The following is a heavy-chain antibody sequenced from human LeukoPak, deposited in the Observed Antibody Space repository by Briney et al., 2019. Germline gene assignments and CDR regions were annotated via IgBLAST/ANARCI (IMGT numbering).Heavy chain of an antibody. CDR2: IYTSGST. CDR1: GGSISSYY. CDR3: ARWGSGYCSSTSCYPGAAAFDP. J-gene: IGHJ5*02. V-gene: IGHV4-4*07. D-gene: IGHD2-2*01. Sequence: SETLSLTCTVSGGSISSYYWSWIRQPAGKGLEWIGRIYTSGSTNYNPSLKSRVTMSVDTSKNQFSLKLSSVTAADTAVYYCARWGSGYCSSTSCYPGAAAFDPWGQGALVTVSS.